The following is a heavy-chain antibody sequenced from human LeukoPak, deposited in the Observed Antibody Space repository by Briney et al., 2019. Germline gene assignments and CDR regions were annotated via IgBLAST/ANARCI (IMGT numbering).Heavy chain of an antibody. CDR1: GFTFSNYV. D-gene: IGHD4-17*01. J-gene: IGHJ4*02. CDR2: ISGGGSSK. CDR3: AKDGYGVLDY. Sequence: PGGSLRLSCAASGFTFSNYVMSWVRQAPGKGLEWVSDISGGGSSKHYADSVKGRFTISRENSQNTLYLQMNSLRAEDTAVYYCAKDGYGVLDYWGQGTLVTVSS. V-gene: IGHV3-23*01.